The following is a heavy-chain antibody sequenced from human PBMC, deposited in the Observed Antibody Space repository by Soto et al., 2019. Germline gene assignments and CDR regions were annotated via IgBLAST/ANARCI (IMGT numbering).Heavy chain of an antibody. D-gene: IGHD1-7*01. CDR2: ISSSGSFK. V-gene: IGHV3-21*01. CDR1: GFRFRCGN. CDR3: ARDPPTGTTLEWADS. Sequence: EVQLVESGGGLVKPGGSPRLPCAASGFRFRCGNKGLVRQASGKGPGGVSSISSSGSFKNYADSVKGRFTISRDNAKNSLYLLLSGLKEEDTAVYYCARDPPTGTTLEWADSWGQGTLVTVSS. J-gene: IGHJ4*02.